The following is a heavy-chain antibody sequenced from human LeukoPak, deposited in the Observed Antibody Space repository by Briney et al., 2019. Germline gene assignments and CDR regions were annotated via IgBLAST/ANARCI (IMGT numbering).Heavy chain of an antibody. CDR3: ARDLGVATIVTDDAFDI. Sequence: SETLSLTWTVSGGSISSYYWSWIRQPPGKGLEWIGYIYYSGSTNYNPSLKSRVTTSVDTSKNQFSLKLSSVTAADTAVYYCARDLGVATIVTDDAFDIWGQGTMVTVSS. J-gene: IGHJ3*02. CDR2: IYYSGST. D-gene: IGHD5-12*01. V-gene: IGHV4-59*01. CDR1: GGSISSYY.